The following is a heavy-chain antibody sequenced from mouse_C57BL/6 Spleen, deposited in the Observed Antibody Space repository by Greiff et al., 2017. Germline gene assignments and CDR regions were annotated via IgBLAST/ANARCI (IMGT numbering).Heavy chain of an antibody. CDR2: IYPGDGDT. V-gene: IGHV1-80*01. J-gene: IGHJ2*01. CDR1: GYAFSSYW. Sequence: VKLVESGAELVKPGASVKISCKASGYAFSSYWMNWVKQRPGKGLEWIGQIYPGDGDTNYNGKFKGKATLTADKSSSTAYMQLSSLTAEDSAVYFCARRRGDYHFDYWGQGTTLTVSA. D-gene: IGHD2-4*01. CDR3: ARRRGDYHFDY.